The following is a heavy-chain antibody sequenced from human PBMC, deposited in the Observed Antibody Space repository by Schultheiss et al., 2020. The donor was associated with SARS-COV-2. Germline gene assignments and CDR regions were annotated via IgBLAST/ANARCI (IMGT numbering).Heavy chain of an antibody. V-gene: IGHV3-33*01. CDR2: IWYDGSNK. D-gene: IGHD2-15*01. Sequence: GGSLRLSCAASVFPFLRSFLPFFRQAPGKGLEWVAVIWYDGSNKYYADSVKGRFTISRDNSKNTLYLQMNSLRAEDTAVYYCAREWAYCSGGSCYLDYWGQGTLVTVSS. CDR3: AREWAYCSGGSCYLDY. CDR1: VFPFLRSF. J-gene: IGHJ4*02.